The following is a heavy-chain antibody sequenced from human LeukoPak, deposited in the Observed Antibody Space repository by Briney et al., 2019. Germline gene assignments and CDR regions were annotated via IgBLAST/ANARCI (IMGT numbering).Heavy chain of an antibody. V-gene: IGHV1-18*01. CDR1: GYTFTIYG. J-gene: IGHJ4*02. CDR3: ARGGDYGDYGYFDY. Sequence: ASVTVSFTASGYTFTIYGISWVRQAPGQGLEWMGWISAYNGNTNYAQKLQGRVTMTTDTSTSTAYMELRSLRSDDTAVYYCARGGDYGDYGYFDYWGQGTLVTVSS. D-gene: IGHD4-17*01. CDR2: ISAYNGNT.